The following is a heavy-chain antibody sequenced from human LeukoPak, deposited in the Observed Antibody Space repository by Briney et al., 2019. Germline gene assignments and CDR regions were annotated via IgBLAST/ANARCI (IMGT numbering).Heavy chain of an antibody. D-gene: IGHD3-3*02. CDR2: VNPKSGST. CDR1: GYDFSDYD. J-gene: IGHJ4*02. V-gene: IGHV1-8*02. CDR3: ARGVSIRRTAWAY. Sequence: GASVKVSCKASGYDFSDYDIIWVRQAAGPGLELVGWVNPKSGSTAYAQKFQGRVTMTSSSSITTVYMELSSLRSDDSAVYYCARGVSIRRTAWAYWGQGTLVTVSS.